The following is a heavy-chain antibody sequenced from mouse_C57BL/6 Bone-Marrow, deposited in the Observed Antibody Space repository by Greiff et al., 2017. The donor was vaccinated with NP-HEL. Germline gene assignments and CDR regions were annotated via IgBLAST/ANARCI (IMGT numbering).Heavy chain of an antibody. CDR1: GYSFTGYY. CDR2: INPSTGGT. V-gene: IGHV1-42*01. J-gene: IGHJ2*01. Sequence: EVQLVESGPELVKPGASVKISCKASGYSFTGYYMNWVKQSPEKSLEWIGEINPSTGGTTYNQKFKAKATLTVDKSSSTAYMQLKSLTSEDSAVYYCARRDYYGSGDYWGQGTTLTVSS. CDR3: ARRDYYGSGDY. D-gene: IGHD1-1*01.